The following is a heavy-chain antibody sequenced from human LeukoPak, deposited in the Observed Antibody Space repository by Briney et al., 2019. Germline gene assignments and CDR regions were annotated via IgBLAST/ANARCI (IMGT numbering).Heavy chain of an antibody. CDR2: INHSGST. Sequence: SETLSLTCAVYGGSFSGYYWSWIRQPPGKGLEWIGEINHSGSTNYNPSLKSRVTISVDTSKNQFSLKLSSVTVADTAVYYCARDYDSSGYYGNDAFDIWGQGTMVTVSS. V-gene: IGHV4-34*01. D-gene: IGHD3-22*01. CDR1: GGSFSGYY. CDR3: ARDYDSSGYYGNDAFDI. J-gene: IGHJ3*02.